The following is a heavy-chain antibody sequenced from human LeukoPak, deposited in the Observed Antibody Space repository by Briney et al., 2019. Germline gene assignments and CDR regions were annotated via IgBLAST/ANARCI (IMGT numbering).Heavy chain of an antibody. CDR2: VYPGDSDT. CDR3: ARRPYYYDSSGYYYFDY. J-gene: IGHJ4*02. CDR1: GYTFTNYW. D-gene: IGHD3-22*01. Sequence: GESLKISCQGSGYTFTNYWIAWVRQMPGKGLEWMGIVYPGDSDTRYSPSFQGQVTISADKSISTAYLQWSSLKASDTAMYYCARRPYYYDSSGYYYFDYWGQGTLVTVSS. V-gene: IGHV5-51*01.